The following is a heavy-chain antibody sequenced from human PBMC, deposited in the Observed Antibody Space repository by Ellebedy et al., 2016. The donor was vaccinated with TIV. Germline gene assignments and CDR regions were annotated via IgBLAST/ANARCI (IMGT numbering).Heavy chain of an antibody. V-gene: IGHV4-39*07. D-gene: IGHD6-19*01. J-gene: IGHJ4*02. Sequence: SETLSLXXTVSGGSISSSSYYWGWIRQPPGKGLEWIGSIYYSGSTYYNPSLKSRVNISVDTSKNQFSLKLSSVTAADTAVYYCARDPAGGGGWYDYWGQGTLVTVSS. CDR3: ARDPAGGGGWYDY. CDR1: GGSISSSSYY. CDR2: IYYSGST.